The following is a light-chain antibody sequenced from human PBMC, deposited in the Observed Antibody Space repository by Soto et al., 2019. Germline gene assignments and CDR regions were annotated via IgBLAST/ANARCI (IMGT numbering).Light chain of an antibody. CDR1: QSIRSN. V-gene: IGKV3-15*01. J-gene: IGKJ1*01. CDR2: GAS. CDR3: QQYSSLWT. Sequence: EIVMTQSPGTLSVSPGERATLSCRASQSIRSNLAWYQQKPGQAPRLVIYGASTRATGVPARFSGSGSGTDFTLSIGRLEPEDFAVYYCQQYSSLWTFGQGTKVDIK.